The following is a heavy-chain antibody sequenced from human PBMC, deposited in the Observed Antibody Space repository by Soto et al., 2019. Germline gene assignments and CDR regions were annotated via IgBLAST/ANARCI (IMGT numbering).Heavy chain of an antibody. D-gene: IGHD3-22*01. J-gene: IGHJ6*02. CDR2: IYYSGST. CDR3: ARGAPYYYDSSGYYYSYYYGMDV. CDR1: GGSISSGGYY. V-gene: IGHV4-31*03. Sequence: PSETLSLTCTVSGGSISSGGYYWSWIRQHPGKGLEWIGYIYYSGSTYYNPSLKSRVTISVDTSKNQFSLKLSSVTAADTAVYYCARGAPYYYDSSGYYYSYYYGMDVWGQGTTVTVSS.